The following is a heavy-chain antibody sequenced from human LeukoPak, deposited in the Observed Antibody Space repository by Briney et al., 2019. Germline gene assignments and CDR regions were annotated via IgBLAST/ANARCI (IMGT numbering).Heavy chain of an antibody. J-gene: IGHJ6*02. Sequence: ASVKVSCKVSGYTLTELSMHWVRQAPGKGLEWMGGFDPEDGETIYAQKFQGRVTITADESTSTAYMELSSLRSEDTAVYYCARANLAVAGPYYYYYGMDVWGQGTTVTVSS. CDR2: FDPEDGET. CDR3: ARANLAVAGPYYYYYGMDV. CDR1: GYTLTELS. D-gene: IGHD6-19*01. V-gene: IGHV1-24*01.